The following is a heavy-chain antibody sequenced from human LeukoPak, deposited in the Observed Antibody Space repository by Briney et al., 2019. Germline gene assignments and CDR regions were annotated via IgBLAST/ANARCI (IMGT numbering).Heavy chain of an antibody. CDR3: ARRYCSSTSCTLDY. V-gene: IGHV3-48*03. D-gene: IGHD2-2*01. J-gene: IGHJ4*02. CDR1: GFTLSSYE. Sequence: GGSLRLSCAASGFTLSSYEMNWVRQAPGKGLGWVSYISSSGSTKYYADSVKGRFTISRDNAENLLYLQMNSLRAEDTAVYYCARRYCSSTSCTLDYWGQGTLVTVSS. CDR2: ISSSGSTK.